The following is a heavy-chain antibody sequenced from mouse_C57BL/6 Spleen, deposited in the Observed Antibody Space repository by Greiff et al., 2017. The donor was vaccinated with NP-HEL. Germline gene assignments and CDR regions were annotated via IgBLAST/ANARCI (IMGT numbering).Heavy chain of an antibody. V-gene: IGHV2-4*01. CDR3: AKKDDYDEGNAMDY. Sequence: QVQLQQSGPGLVQPSQSLSITCTVSGFSLTSYGVHWVRQPPGKGLEWLGVIWSGGSTDYNAAFISRLSISKDNSKSQVFFKMNSLQADDTAIYYCAKKDDYDEGNAMDYWGQGTSVTVSS. J-gene: IGHJ4*01. CDR2: IWSGGST. CDR1: GFSLTSYG. D-gene: IGHD2-4*01.